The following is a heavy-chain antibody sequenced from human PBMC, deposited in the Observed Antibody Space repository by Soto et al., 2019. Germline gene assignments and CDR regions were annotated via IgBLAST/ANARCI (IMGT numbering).Heavy chain of an antibody. V-gene: IGHV4-59*01. CDR3: ARLQYYDFWSGYYTGGYYYYYGMDV. Sequence: SETLSLTCTVSGGSMSSYYWSWIRQPPGKGLEWIGYIYYSGSTNYNPSLKSRVTISVDTSKNQFSLKLSSVTAADTAVYYCARLQYYDFWSGYYTGGYYYYYGMDVWGQGTTVTVSS. CDR2: IYYSGST. CDR1: GGSMSSYY. J-gene: IGHJ6*02. D-gene: IGHD3-3*01.